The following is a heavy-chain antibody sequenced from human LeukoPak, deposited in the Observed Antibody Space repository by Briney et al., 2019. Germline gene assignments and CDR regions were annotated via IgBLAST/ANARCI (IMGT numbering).Heavy chain of an antibody. CDR3: ARSIGLTGGGVDV. CDR1: GFTFSDYN. CDR2: ITDSGNTI. D-gene: IGHD3-9*01. J-gene: IGHJ6*02. Sequence: PGGSLRLSCAASGFTFSDYNMNWVRLAPGRGLEWVSYITDSGNTIHYADSVKGRFTISRDNAKNSLYLQMNSLRAEDTAVYYCARSIGLTGGGVDVWGQGTTVTVSS. V-gene: IGHV3-11*01.